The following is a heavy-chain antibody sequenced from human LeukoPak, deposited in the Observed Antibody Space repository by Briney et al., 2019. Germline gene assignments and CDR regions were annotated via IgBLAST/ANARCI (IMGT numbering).Heavy chain of an antibody. CDR3: ARVRYYDSSGYYRNYYYYYGMDV. V-gene: IGHV1-69*13. J-gene: IGHJ6*02. Sequence: GASVKVSCKASGGTFSSYAISWVRQAPGQGLEWMGGIIPIFGTANYAQKFQGRVTITADESTSTAYMELSSLGSEDTAVYYCARVRYYDSSGYYRNYYYYYGMDVWGQGTTVTVSS. CDR1: GGTFSSYA. D-gene: IGHD3-22*01. CDR2: IIPIFGTA.